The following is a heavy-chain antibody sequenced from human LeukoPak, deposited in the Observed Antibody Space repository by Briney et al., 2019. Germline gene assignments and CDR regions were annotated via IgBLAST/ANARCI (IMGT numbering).Heavy chain of an antibody. Sequence: PSETLSLTCTVSGASISSYYWSWVRQPPGKGLEWIGYIYYSGSTNYNPSLKSRLTISVDTSKNQFSLKLSSVTAADTAVYYCARDRPVSGANWFDPWGQGALVTVSS. CDR3: ARDRPVSGANWFDP. CDR1: GASISSYY. V-gene: IGHV4-59*12. CDR2: IYYSGST. J-gene: IGHJ5*02. D-gene: IGHD2-8*02.